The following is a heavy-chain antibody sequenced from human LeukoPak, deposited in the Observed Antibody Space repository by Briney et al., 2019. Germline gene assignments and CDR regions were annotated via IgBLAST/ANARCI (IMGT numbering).Heavy chain of an antibody. J-gene: IGHJ4*02. Sequence: PGGSPRLTCAASGFTYSRYWMHWVRQVPGKGLVWVARIKGDESYTFYADSVKGRFTISRDTAKNTLYLQMNSLRAADTAVYYCASQADTAYGEYNWGQETLLTVSS. CDR1: GFTYSRYW. CDR3: ASQADTAYGEYN. V-gene: IGHV3-74*01. D-gene: IGHD4-17*01. CDR2: IKGDESYT.